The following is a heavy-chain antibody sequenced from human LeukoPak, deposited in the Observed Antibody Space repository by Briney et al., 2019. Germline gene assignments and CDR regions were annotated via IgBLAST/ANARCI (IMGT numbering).Heavy chain of an antibody. Sequence: SETLSLTCAVYGGSFSGYYWSWIRQPPGKGLEWIGEINHSGSTNYNPSLKSRVTISVDTSKNQFSLKLSSVTAADTAVYYCARPREYSYGYPGGHWFDPWGRGTLVTVSS. CDR3: ARPREYSYGYPGGHWFDP. CDR2: INHSGST. J-gene: IGHJ5*02. D-gene: IGHD5-18*01. V-gene: IGHV4-34*01. CDR1: GGSFSGYY.